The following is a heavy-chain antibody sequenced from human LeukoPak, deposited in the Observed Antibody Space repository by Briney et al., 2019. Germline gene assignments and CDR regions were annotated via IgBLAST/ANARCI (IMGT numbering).Heavy chain of an antibody. D-gene: IGHD3-10*01. J-gene: IGHJ4*02. CDR1: GFTFSSYS. CDR3: AKDPGVLLWFGESSFDY. CDR2: ISSSSSYI. V-gene: IGHV3-21*04. Sequence: GGSLRLSCVASGFTFSSYSMNWVRQAPGKGLEWVSSISSSSSYIYYADSVKGRFTISRDNAKNSLYLQMNSLRAEDTAVYYCAKDPGVLLWFGESSFDYWGQGTLVTVSS.